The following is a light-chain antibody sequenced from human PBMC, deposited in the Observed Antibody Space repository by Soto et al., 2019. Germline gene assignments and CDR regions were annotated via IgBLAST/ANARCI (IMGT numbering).Light chain of an antibody. Sequence: QSVLTQPPSASGTPGQRVTISCSGSSSNIGSTSVYWYQQLPGTAPKLLIYSNNRRPSGVPDRLSGSKSGTSASLAISGLQSEDEAYYYCAAWDNSLSGWVFGGGTKVTVL. J-gene: IGLJ3*02. CDR1: SSNIGSTS. CDR2: SNN. CDR3: AAWDNSLSGWV. V-gene: IGLV1-44*01.